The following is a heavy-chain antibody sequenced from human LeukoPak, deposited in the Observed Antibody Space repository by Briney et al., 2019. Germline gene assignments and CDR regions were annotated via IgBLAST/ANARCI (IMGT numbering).Heavy chain of an antibody. Sequence: SETLSLTCTVSGGSISSGDYYWSWLRQPPGKGLEWIGYIYYSGSTYYNPSLKSRVTISVDTSKNQFSLKLSSVTAADTAVYYCARARRDGYNYGDPNFDYWGQGTLVTVSS. V-gene: IGHV4-30-4*01. CDR2: IYYSGST. D-gene: IGHD5-24*01. CDR3: ARARRDGYNYGDPNFDY. CDR1: GGSISSGDYY. J-gene: IGHJ4*02.